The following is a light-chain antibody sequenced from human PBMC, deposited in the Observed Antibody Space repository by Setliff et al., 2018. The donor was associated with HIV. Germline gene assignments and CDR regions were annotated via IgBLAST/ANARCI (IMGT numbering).Light chain of an antibody. V-gene: IGLV2-14*03. CDR2: DVS. Sequence: QSALTQPASVSGSPGQSITISCTGTSSDVGDYNSVSWYQQHPGKAPKLMIYDVSNRPSGVSNRFSGSKSGNTASLTISGLQAEDEADYYCSSYTSSSTRVFGGGTRSPS. J-gene: IGLJ2*01. CDR1: SSDVGDYNS. CDR3: SSYTSSSTRV.